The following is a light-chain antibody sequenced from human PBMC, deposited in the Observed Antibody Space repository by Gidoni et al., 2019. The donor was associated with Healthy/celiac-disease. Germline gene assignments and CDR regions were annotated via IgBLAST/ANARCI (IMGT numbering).Light chain of an antibody. CDR2: WAS. Sequence: DIVMTQSPDSLAVSLGERATINCKSSQSVLYSSNNKNYLAWYQRKPGQPPKLLIYWASTRESGVPDRFSGSGSGTDFTLTISSLQAEDVAVYYCQQYYSTPPSFXQXTRLEIK. V-gene: IGKV4-1*01. J-gene: IGKJ5*01. CDR1: QSVLYSSNNKNY. CDR3: QQYYSTPPS.